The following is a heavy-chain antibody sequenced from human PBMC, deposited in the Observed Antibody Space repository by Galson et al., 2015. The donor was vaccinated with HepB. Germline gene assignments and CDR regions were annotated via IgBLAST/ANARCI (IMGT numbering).Heavy chain of an antibody. D-gene: IGHD3-16*02. J-gene: IGHJ4*02. CDR3: AKGIDSTIVTPRDD. Sequence: SLRLSCAASGFTFSSYAMNWVRQAPGKGLEWVSGISGSGVTTYYADSVKGRFTISRDNSKKTLFLRMTSLRAEDTAIYYCAKGIDSTIVTPRDDWGQGTLVTVSS. CDR1: GFTFSSYA. CDR2: ISGSGVTT. V-gene: IGHV3-23*01.